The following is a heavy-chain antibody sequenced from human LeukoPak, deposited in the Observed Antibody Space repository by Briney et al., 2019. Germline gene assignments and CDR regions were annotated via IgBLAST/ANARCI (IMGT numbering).Heavy chain of an antibody. Sequence: PGGSLRLSCAASGFTFGTYEMNWVRQAPGKGLEWVSYISSSGSTIYYADSVKGRFTISRDNAKNSLYLQMNSLRAEGTAVYYCAELGITMIGGVWGKGTTVTISS. J-gene: IGHJ6*04. CDR3: AELGITMIGGV. CDR2: ISSSGSTI. V-gene: IGHV3-48*03. CDR1: GFTFGTYE. D-gene: IGHD3-10*02.